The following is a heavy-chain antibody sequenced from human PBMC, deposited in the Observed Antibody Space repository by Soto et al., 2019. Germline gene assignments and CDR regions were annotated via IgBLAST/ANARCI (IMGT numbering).Heavy chain of an antibody. CDR2: IKQDGSEK. D-gene: IGHD6-13*01. Sequence: EVQLVESGGALVQPGESLRLSCAASGFTFSSYWMNWVRQAPGKGLEWVANIKQDGSEKYYVDSVKGRFSISRDNAKKSLYLQMNSLRAEDTAVYYCVSGIAAAFIEYWGHGILVTVSS. CDR1: GFTFSSYW. CDR3: VSGIAAAFIEY. V-gene: IGHV3-7*01. J-gene: IGHJ4*01.